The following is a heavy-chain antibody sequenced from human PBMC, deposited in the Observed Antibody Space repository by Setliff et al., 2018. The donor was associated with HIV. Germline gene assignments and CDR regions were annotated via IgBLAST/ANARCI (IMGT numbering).Heavy chain of an antibody. D-gene: IGHD3-16*02. CDR1: GYNLNSYG. Sequence: ASVKVSCKAFGYNLNSYGISWVRQAPGQGLEWMGWISTYGGSTNYAQKFQGRVSMTTDTSTSTVYMELTNLRSDDTAVYYCARDLGVSYRHYIKGNYFDNWGQGTLVTVSS. V-gene: IGHV1-18*01. J-gene: IGHJ4*02. CDR2: ISTYGGST. CDR3: ARDLGVSYRHYIKGNYFDN.